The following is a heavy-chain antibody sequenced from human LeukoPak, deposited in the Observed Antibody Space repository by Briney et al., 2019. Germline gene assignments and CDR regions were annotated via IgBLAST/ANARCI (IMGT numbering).Heavy chain of an antibody. CDR1: GGSISSSSYY. J-gene: IGHJ6*03. V-gene: IGHV4-39*07. CDR2: MYHSGST. CDR3: ARVASAPYDFWSGYYHYYYYYYMDV. Sequence: SETLSLTCTVSGGSISSSSYYWGWIRQPPGKGLEWIGSMYHSGSTYYNPSLKSRVTISVDTSKNQFSLKLSSVTAADTAVYYCARVASAPYDFWSGYYHYYYYYYMDVWGKGTTVTVSS. D-gene: IGHD3-3*01.